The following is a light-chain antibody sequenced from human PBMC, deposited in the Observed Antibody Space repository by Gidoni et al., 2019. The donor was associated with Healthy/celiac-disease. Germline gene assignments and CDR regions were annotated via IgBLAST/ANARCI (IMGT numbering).Light chain of an antibody. Sequence: DSQMTQSPSSLSASVGDRVTITCRASQSISSYLNWYQQKPGKAPKLLIYAASSFQSGVPSRFSCSGSVTDFTLTIISLQPEDFATYYCQQSYSTPLTFGGXTKVEIK. J-gene: IGKJ4*01. CDR1: QSISSY. V-gene: IGKV1-39*01. CDR2: AAS. CDR3: QQSYSTPLT.